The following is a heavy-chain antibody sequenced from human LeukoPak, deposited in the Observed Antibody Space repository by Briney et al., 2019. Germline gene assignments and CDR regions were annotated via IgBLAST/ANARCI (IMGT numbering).Heavy chain of an antibody. J-gene: IGHJ6*02. Sequence: ASVTVSCKASGYTFTSYGISWVRQAPGQGLEWMGWISAYNGNTNYAQKLQGRVTMTTDTSTSTAYMELRSLRSDDTAVYYCARVNYDSSGYYSENYYYGMDVWGQGTTVTVSS. CDR3: ARVNYDSSGYYSENYYYGMDV. V-gene: IGHV1-18*01. CDR1: GYTFTSYG. D-gene: IGHD3-22*01. CDR2: ISAYNGNT.